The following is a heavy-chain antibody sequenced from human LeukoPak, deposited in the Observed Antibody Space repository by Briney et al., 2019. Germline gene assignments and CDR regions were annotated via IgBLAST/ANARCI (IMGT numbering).Heavy chain of an antibody. CDR2: MNPNSGNT. J-gene: IGHJ4*02. Sequence: GASVKVSCKASGYTFASYDINWVRQATGQGLEWMGWMNPNSGNTGYAQNFQGRVNMTANTSITTAYMELSSLTSDDTAIYYCAKELSAFTSSYVYWGQGTLVTVSS. CDR1: GYTFASYD. D-gene: IGHD2-2*01. CDR3: AKELSAFTSSYVY. V-gene: IGHV1-8*01.